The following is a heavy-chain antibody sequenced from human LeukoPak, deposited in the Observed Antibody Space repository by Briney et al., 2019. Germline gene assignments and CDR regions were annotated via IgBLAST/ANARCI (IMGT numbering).Heavy chain of an antibody. CDR2: IYTSGST. Sequence: SQTLSFTGTGSGGSISSGSYYWRWLRQPAEKGLEWVGRIYTSGSTSYNPSFKSRVTISVDTSKDQFSLKLSSVTAADTAVYHCARGYSSSWPEGYWGQGTLVTVSS. CDR3: ARGYSSSWPEGY. CDR1: GGSISSGSYY. D-gene: IGHD6-13*01. V-gene: IGHV4-61*02. J-gene: IGHJ4*02.